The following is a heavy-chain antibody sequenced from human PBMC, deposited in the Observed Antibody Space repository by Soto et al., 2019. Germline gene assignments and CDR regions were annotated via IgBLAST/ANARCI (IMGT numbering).Heavy chain of an antibody. CDR2: IYYSGST. D-gene: IGHD2-15*01. J-gene: IGHJ5*02. CDR3: ARAPITDIVVVVAANNWFDP. CDR1: GGSISSSSYY. Sequence: SETLSLTCTVSGGSISSSSYYWGWIRQPPGKGLEWIGSIYYSGSTYYNPSLKSRVTISVDTSKNQFSLKLSSVTAADTAVYYCARAPITDIVVVVAANNWFDPGAREPWSPSPQ. V-gene: IGHV4-39*01.